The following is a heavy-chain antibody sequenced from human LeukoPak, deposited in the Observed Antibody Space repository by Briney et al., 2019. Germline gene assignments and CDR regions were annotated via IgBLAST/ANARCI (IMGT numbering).Heavy chain of an antibody. CDR2: IYYSGST. V-gene: IGHV4-59*08. D-gene: IGHD3-22*01. CDR3: ARTSSGYYSYFDY. Sequence: SETLSLTCTVSGGSISSYYWSWIRQPPGKGLEWIGYIYYSGSTNYNPSLKSRVTISVDTSKDQFSLKLSSVTAADTAVYYCARTSSGYYSYFDYWGQGTLVTVSS. CDR1: GGSISSYY. J-gene: IGHJ4*02.